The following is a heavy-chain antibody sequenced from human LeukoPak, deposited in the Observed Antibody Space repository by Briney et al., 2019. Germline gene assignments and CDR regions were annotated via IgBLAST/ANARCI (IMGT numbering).Heavy chain of an antibody. CDR3: ASAGAMYYFDF. J-gene: IGHJ4*02. V-gene: IGHV3-23*01. CDR1: GFTFSSYA. D-gene: IGHD2-2*01. Sequence: GGSLRLSCAASGFTFSSYAISWVRQAPGKGLEWVSVISGSGGSIYYADSVKGRFTISRDNSKNILYLQMNSLRAEDTALYYCASAGAMYYFDFWGQGTLVTVSS. CDR2: ISGSGGSI.